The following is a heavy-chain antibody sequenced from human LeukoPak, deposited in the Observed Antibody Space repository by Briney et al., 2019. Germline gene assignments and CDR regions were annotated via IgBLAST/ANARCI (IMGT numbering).Heavy chain of an antibody. CDR1: GGPMSSYY. V-gene: IGHV4-59*08. J-gene: IGHJ4*02. D-gene: IGHD5-24*01. CDR3: ARGARAGYNLEPFDY. CDR2: IYYSGST. Sequence: PSETLSLTCTVSGGPMSSYYWSWVRHPPAKGLEWIGYIYYSGSTKYNPSLKSRVTISVDTSKNQFSLKLSSVTAADTAVYYCARGARAGYNLEPFDYWGQGTLVTVSS.